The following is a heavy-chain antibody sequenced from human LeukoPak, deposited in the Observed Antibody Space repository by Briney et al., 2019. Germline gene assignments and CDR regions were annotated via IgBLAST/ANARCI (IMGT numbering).Heavy chain of an antibody. V-gene: IGHV3-74*01. Sequence: GGSLRLSCAVTEFNLRTYWIHWVRHSPGRGLEWVARINGEGSRISYADSVRGRFTISRDNAKNTAYLQMNSLRAEDTALYYCARDPGYYYYGMDVWGQGTTVVVSS. J-gene: IGHJ6*02. CDR1: EFNLRTYW. CDR3: ARDPGYYYYGMDV. CDR2: INGEGSRI.